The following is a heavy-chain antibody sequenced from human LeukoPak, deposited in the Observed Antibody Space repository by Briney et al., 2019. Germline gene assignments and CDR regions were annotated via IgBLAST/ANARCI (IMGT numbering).Heavy chain of an antibody. V-gene: IGHV3-21*01. CDR1: GFTFSSYS. J-gene: IGHJ4*02. CDR3: ARRVDTAMAAADY. D-gene: IGHD5-18*01. Sequence: GGSLGLSCAASGFTFSSYSMNWVRQAPGKGLEWVSSISSSSSYIYYADSVKGRFTISRDNAKNSLYLQMNSLRAEDTAVYYCARRVDTAMAAADYWGQGTLVTVSS. CDR2: ISSSSSYI.